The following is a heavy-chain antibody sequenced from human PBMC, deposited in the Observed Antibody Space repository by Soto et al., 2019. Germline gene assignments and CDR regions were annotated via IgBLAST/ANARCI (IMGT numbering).Heavy chain of an antibody. CDR2: IVVGSGNT. J-gene: IGHJ6*02. CDR3: AADLRYFDWLPNYYYYGMDV. Sequence: ASVKVSCKASGFTFTSSAVQWVRQARGQRLEWIGWIVVGSGNTNYAQKFQERVTITRDMSTSTAYMELSSLRSEDTAVYYCAADLRYFDWLPNYYYYGMDVWGQGTTVTVSS. CDR1: GFTFTSSA. D-gene: IGHD3-9*01. V-gene: IGHV1-58*01.